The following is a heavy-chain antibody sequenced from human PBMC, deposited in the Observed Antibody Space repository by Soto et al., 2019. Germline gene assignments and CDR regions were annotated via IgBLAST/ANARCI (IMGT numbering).Heavy chain of an antibody. J-gene: IGHJ4*02. Sequence: GGSLRLSCAASGFTFSSDAMHWVRQARGKGLEWVGVISYHGDNKYYADSVKGRFTISRDNSKNTVYLQMSSLRAEDTAVYYCARSRYYYHSDDYLEYSGQGTLVTVSS. CDR1: GFTFSSDA. CDR3: ARSRYYYHSDDYLEY. D-gene: IGHD3-22*01. CDR2: ISYHGDNK. V-gene: IGHV3-30-3*01.